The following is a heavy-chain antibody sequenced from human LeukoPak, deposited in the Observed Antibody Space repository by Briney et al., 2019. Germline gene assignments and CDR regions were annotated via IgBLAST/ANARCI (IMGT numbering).Heavy chain of an antibody. Sequence: GGSLRLSCVGSGFTFSTYNMNWFRQAPGKALECVSYINKAGDSIYYAHSVKGRFTISRDNAKNSLYLQMSSLRVEDTAVYYCELDSYDSSPSHIWFDPWGQGTLVTVSS. CDR1: GFTFSTYN. J-gene: IGHJ5*02. CDR3: ELDSYDSSPSHIWFDP. V-gene: IGHV3-48*03. CDR2: INKAGDSI. D-gene: IGHD3-22*01.